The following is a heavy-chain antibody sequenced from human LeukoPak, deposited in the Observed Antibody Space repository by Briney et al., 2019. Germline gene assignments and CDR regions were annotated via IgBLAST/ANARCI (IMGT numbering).Heavy chain of an antibody. CDR1: GGSISSYY. V-gene: IGHV4-59*08. J-gene: IGHJ5*02. CDR3: ARFTGWFDP. CDR2: IYYSGST. Sequence: PSETLSLTCTVSGGSISSYYWSWIRQPPGKGLEWIGYIYYSGSTYYNPSLKSRVSISVDTSTNQFSLKLNSVTAADTAVYYCARFTGWFDPWGQGTLVTVSS.